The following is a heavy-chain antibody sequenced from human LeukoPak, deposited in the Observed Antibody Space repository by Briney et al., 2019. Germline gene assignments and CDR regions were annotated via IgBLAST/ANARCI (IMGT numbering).Heavy chain of an antibody. CDR1: GFSLITSGMC. J-gene: IGHJ4*02. D-gene: IGHD6-19*01. CDR3: ARLLSRIAVAGNERYDYFDY. CDR2: IDWDDDK. V-gene: IGHV2-70*13. Sequence: SGPALVQPTQTLTLTCTFSGFSLITSGMCVSWIRQPPGKALEWLALIDWDDDKYYSSSLKTRLTISKDTSKNQVVLTMTSMDPVDTATYYCARLLSRIAVAGNERYDYFDYWGQGALVAVSS.